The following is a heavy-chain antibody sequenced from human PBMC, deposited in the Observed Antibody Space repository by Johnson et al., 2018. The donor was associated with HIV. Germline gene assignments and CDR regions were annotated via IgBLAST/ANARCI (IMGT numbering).Heavy chain of an antibody. J-gene: IGHJ3*02. CDR3: AKDSITMELGALDI. CDR2: ISYDGSNK. Sequence: QVLLVESGGGVVQPGRSLRLSCAASGFTFSSYAMHWVRQAPGKGLEWVAVISYDGSNKYYADSVKGRFTISRDNSKNTLYLQMSRLRAEDTAVYYCAKDSITMELGALDIWGQGTMVTVSA. V-gene: IGHV3-30*04. D-gene: IGHD3-10*01. CDR1: GFTFSSYA.